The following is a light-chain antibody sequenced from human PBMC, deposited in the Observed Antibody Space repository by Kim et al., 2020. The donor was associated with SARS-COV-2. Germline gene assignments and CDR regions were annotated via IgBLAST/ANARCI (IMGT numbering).Light chain of an antibody. Sequence: EILMTQSPVTLSFSPVERATLSCMASESVSTNLAWYQQKPGQAPRLLIYDASTRATDIPGRFSGSGSRTEFSLAIGSLQPEDAAVYYCKQSNHLPLTLGGRTKVDIK. CDR1: ESVSTN. V-gene: IGKV3-15*01. CDR2: DAS. CDR3: KQSNHLPLT. J-gene: IGKJ4*01.